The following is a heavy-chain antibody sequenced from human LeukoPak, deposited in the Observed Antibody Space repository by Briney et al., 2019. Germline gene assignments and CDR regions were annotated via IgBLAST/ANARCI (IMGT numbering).Heavy chain of an antibody. D-gene: IGHD3-10*01. CDR2: ITYDGSKK. J-gene: IGHJ4*02. Sequence: GGSLRLSCAASGITFSSYAMHWVRQAPGKGLEWVAVITYDGSKKYYADSVKGRFTISRENPKNTLYLQMDSLRPEDTAVFYCAPQYYYVAGIFYMAFDYGGQGTLVTVSS. CDR3: APQYYYVAGIFYMAFDY. V-gene: IGHV3-30*04. CDR1: GITFSSYA.